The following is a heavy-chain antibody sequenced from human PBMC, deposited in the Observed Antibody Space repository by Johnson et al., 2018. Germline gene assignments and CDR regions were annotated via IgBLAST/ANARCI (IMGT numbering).Heavy chain of an antibody. Sequence: QVQLQESGPGLVKPSETLSLTCTVSGGSISSYYWSWIRQPPGKGLEWIGYIYYSGSTNYNPSLKSRVTISVDTSKNQFSLKLSSVTAADTAVYYCAGGEGNYYYYGMDVLGQGTTVTVSS. CDR1: GGSISSYY. J-gene: IGHJ6*02. V-gene: IGHV4-59*01. CDR2: IYYSGST. D-gene: IGHD2-21*01. CDR3: AGGEGNYYYYGMDV.